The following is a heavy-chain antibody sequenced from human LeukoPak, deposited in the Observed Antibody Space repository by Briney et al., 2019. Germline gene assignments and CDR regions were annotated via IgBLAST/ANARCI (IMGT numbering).Heavy chain of an antibody. D-gene: IGHD3-10*01. J-gene: IGHJ4*02. V-gene: IGHV3-15*01. Sequence: GGSLRLSCAASGFTFSNAWMSWVRQAPGKGLEWVGRIKSKTDGGTTDYAAPVKGRFTISRDDSKNTLYLQMNSLRAEDTAVYYCARHLYYGSGSYYNGYWGQGTLVTVSS. CDR1: GFTFSNAW. CDR3: ARHLYYGSGSYYNGY. CDR2: IKSKTDGGTT.